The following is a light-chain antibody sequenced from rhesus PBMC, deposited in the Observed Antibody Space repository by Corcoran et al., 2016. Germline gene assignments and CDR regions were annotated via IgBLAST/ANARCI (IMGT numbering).Light chain of an antibody. CDR1: SSDIGSHNY. V-gene: IGLV2-32*01. CDR3: SSYACRYSLVL. J-gene: IGLJ3*01. Sequence: QAALTQPRSVSGSPGQSGTIPCTGTSSDIGSHNYVSWYQHHPGTAPKLLIYVVNARPSGVSDRFSGYKSGNTASLTISGLQAADEADYYCSSYACRYSLVLFGGGTRLTVL. CDR2: VVN.